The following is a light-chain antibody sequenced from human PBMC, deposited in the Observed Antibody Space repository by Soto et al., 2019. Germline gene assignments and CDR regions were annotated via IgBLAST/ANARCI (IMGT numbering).Light chain of an antibody. CDR1: QGISNY. J-gene: IGKJ1*01. CDR3: QKYNSAPMLT. CDR2: AAS. Sequence: DIPMTQSPSSLSASVGDRVTITCRASQGISNYLAWYQQKPGKVPKLLIYAASTLQSGVPSRFSGSGSGTDFTLTISSLQPEDVATYYCQKYNSAPMLTFGQGTKVEIK. V-gene: IGKV1-27*01.